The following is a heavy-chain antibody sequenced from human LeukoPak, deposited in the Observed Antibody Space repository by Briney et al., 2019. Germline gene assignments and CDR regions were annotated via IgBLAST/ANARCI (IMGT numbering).Heavy chain of an antibody. CDR1: GGSFSGYY. CDR3: ARDYDFWSGYRDYYGMDV. CDR2: INHSGST. Sequence: SETLSLTCTVYGGSFSGYYWSWIRQPPGKGLEWIGEINHSGSTNYNPSLKSRVTISVDTSKNQFSLKLSSVTAADTAVYYCARDYDFWSGYRDYYGMDVWGQGTTVTVSS. D-gene: IGHD3-3*01. J-gene: IGHJ6*02. V-gene: IGHV4-34*01.